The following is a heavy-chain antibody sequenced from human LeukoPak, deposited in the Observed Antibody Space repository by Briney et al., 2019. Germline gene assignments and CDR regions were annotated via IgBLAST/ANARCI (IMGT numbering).Heavy chain of an antibody. CDR1: GLTFSSYA. CDR2: ISGSGGST. D-gene: IGHD1-7*01. V-gene: IGHV3-23*01. CDR3: AKDQLELAKNYYYYMDV. Sequence: GGPLRLSCAASGLTFSSYAMSWVRQAPGKGLEWVSAISGSGGSTYYADSVKGRFTISRDNSKNTLYLQMNSLRAEDTAVYYCAKDQLELAKNYYYYMDVWGKGTTVTVSS. J-gene: IGHJ6*03.